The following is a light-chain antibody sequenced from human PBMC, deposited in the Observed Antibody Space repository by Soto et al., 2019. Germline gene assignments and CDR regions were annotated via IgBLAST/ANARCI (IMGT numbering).Light chain of an antibody. J-gene: IGLJ1*01. CDR1: SSNIGSNA. CDR2: SDY. CDR3: TAWDDGLNGYV. Sequence: QSVLTQPPSVSGTPGQGVTIPCSGSSSNIGSNAVNWYQQLPGTAPKLLIYSDYQRPSDVPDRFSASKSATSASLAIRGIQSEDEADYYCTAWDDGLNGYVFGTATKFTVL. V-gene: IGLV1-44*01.